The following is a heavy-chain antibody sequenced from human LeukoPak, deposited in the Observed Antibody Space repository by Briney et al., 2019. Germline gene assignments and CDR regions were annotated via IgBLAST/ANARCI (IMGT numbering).Heavy chain of an antibody. Sequence: SVKVSCKASGGTFSSYAISWVRQAPGQGLEWMGGIIPIFGTANYAQKFQGRVTITTDESTSTAYMELSSLRSEDTAVYYCATDRDNSDWQKRFDSWGQGTLVTVSS. V-gene: IGHV1-69*05. CDR1: GGTFSSYA. J-gene: IGHJ4*02. CDR2: IIPIFGTA. D-gene: IGHD2-21*02. CDR3: ATDRDNSDWQKRFDS.